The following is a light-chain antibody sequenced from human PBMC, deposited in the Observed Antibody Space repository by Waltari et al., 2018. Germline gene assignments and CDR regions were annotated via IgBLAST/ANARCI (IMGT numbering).Light chain of an antibody. V-gene: IGKV3-20*01. CDR1: QSIGKY. Sequence: EIVLTQSPGTLSLSPGERATLSCRASQSIGKYLVWYQQKPGQAPRLLMYAASTRATGIPDRFSGSGSGTHFSLTISRLEPEDFAVYYCQKYDRLPATFGQGTKVEIK. J-gene: IGKJ1*01. CDR3: QKYDRLPAT. CDR2: AAS.